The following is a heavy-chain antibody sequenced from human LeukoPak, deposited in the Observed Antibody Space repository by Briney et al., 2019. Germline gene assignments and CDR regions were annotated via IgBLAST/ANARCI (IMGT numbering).Heavy chain of an antibody. D-gene: IGHD1-1*01. J-gene: IGHJ4*02. V-gene: IGHV4-59*01. CDR1: GGSISSYY. CDR3: ARGERLGPDF. Sequence: SETLSLTCTVSGGSISSYYWSWIRQPPGKGLEWIGYIHYSGSTNYNPSLQSRVTISVDTPRSHFSLKLSSATAADTAVYYCARGERLGPDFWGQGTLVTVSS. CDR2: IHYSGST.